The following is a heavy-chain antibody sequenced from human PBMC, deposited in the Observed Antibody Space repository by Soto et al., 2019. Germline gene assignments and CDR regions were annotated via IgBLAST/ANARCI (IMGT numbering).Heavy chain of an antibody. CDR3: ARGMTTVTTLDY. J-gene: IGHJ4*02. V-gene: IGHV4-30-2*01. CDR2: IYHSGST. D-gene: IGHD4-17*01. CDR1: GGSISSGGYS. Sequence: QLQLQESGSGLVKPSQTLSLTCAVSGGSISSGGYSWCWIRQPPGKGLEWIGYIYHSGSTYYNPSLKSRVTISLDRSKKQFSLKLSSVTAAETAVYYCARGMTTVTTLDYWGQGTLVTVSS.